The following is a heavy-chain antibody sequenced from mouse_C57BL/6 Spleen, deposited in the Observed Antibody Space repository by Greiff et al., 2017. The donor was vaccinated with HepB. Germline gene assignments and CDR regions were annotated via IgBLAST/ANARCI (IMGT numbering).Heavy chain of an antibody. V-gene: IGHV1-69*01. CDR3: ARYYGSSYYAMDY. J-gene: IGHJ4*01. Sequence: QVQLQQPGAELVMPGASVKLSCKASGYTFTSYWMHWVKQRPGQGLEWIGEIDPSDSSTNYNQKFKGKSTLTVDKSSSTAYMQLSSLTSEDSAVYYCARYYGSSYYAMDYWGQGTSVTVSS. D-gene: IGHD1-1*01. CDR1: GYTFTSYW. CDR2: IDPSDSST.